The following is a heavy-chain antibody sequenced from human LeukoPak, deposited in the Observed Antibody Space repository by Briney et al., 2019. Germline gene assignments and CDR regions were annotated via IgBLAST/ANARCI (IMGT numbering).Heavy chain of an antibody. V-gene: IGHV4-34*01. Sequence: RPSETLSLTCAAYGGSFSGYYWSWIRQPPGKGLEWIGEINHSGSTNYNPSLKSRVTISVDTSKNQFSLKLSSVTAADTAVYYCARVGTVTTLDAFDIWGQGTMVTVSS. CDR1: GGSFSGYY. J-gene: IGHJ3*02. CDR3: ARVGTVTTLDAFDI. CDR2: INHSGST. D-gene: IGHD4-17*01.